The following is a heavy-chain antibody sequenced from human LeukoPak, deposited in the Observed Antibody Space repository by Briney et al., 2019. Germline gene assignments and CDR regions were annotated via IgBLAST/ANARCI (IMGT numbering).Heavy chain of an antibody. D-gene: IGHD3-22*01. J-gene: IGHJ5*02. CDR1: GFTFSSYG. CDR3: AAGYDSSENWFDP. V-gene: IGHV3-33*01. Sequence: GRSLRLSCAASGFTFSSYGMHWVRQAPGKGLEWVAVIWYDGSNKYYADSVKGRFTISRDNSKNTLYLQMNSLRAEDTAVYYCAAGYDSSENWFDPWGQGALVTVSS. CDR2: IWYDGSNK.